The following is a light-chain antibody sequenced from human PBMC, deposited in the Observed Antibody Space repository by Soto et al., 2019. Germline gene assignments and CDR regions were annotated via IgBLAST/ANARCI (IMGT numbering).Light chain of an antibody. CDR2: DVS. CDR1: QGVTTN. CDR3: QQYNNWPFS. V-gene: IGKV3-15*01. J-gene: IGKJ5*01. Sequence: EIVMTQSPDTLSVSPGERATLTCRAGQGVTTNFAWYQQKSGQSPRLLIYDVSIRATGVPDRFSAAGSETDFTLTISGLQSGDSAVYFCQQYNNWPFSFGQGTRLEIK.